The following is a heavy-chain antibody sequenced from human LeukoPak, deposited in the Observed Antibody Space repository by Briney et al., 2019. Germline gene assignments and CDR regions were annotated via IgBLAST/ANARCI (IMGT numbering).Heavy chain of an antibody. V-gene: IGHV3-30-3*01. CDR1: GFTFSSYA. J-gene: IGHJ4*02. D-gene: IGHD4-17*01. CDR3: ARATYGDYPFDY. CDR2: ISYDGSNK. Sequence: GGSLRLSCAASGFTFSSYAMHWVRQAPGKGLEWVAVISYDGSNKYYADSVKGRFTISRDNSKNTLYLQMNSLRAEDTAVYYCARATYGDYPFDYWGQGTLVTVTS.